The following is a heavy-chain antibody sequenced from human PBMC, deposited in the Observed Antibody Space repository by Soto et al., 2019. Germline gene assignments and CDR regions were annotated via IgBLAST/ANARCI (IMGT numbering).Heavy chain of an antibody. D-gene: IGHD6-13*01. V-gene: IGHV1-2*04. CDR1: GYPFTGYY. CDR3: ARDSDSSSWQIFQH. J-gene: IGHJ1*01. Sequence: GASLKVSCKSSGYPFTGYYMHWVRQAPGQGLEWMGWINPNSGGTNYAQKFQGWVTMTRDTSISTAYMELSRLRSDDTAVYYCARDSDSSSWQIFQHWGQGTLVTVSS. CDR2: INPNSGGT.